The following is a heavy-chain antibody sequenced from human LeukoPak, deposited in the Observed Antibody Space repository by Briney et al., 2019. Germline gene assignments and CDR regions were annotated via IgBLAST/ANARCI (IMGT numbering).Heavy chain of an antibody. CDR2: IIPIFGTA. CDR3: ARKRSGYDEVVGDYYGMDV. V-gene: IGHV1-69*01. D-gene: IGHD5-12*01. J-gene: IGHJ6*04. Sequence: SVKVSCKASGGTFSSYAISWVRQAPGQGLEWMRGIIPIFGTANYAQKFQGRVTITADESTGTAYMELSSLRSEDTAVYYCARKRSGYDEVVGDYYGMDVWGKGTTVTVSS. CDR1: GGTFSSYA.